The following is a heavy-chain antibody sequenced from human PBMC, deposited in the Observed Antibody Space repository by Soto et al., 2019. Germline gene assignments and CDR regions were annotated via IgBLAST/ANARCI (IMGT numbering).Heavy chain of an antibody. J-gene: IGHJ6*02. V-gene: IGHV6-1*01. CDR2: TYFRSKWYN. CDR1: GDSVSSNSAA. D-gene: IGHD6-19*01. CDR3: ARWSGYGSGWFWGGMDV. Sequence: QVQLQQSGPGLVKPSQTLSLTCAISGDSVSSNSAAWNWIRQSPSRGLEWLGRTYFRSKWYNDYAVSVNSRITINPDTSKNQFSLQLSSVTPEDTAVYYCARWSGYGSGWFWGGMDVWGQGTTVTVSS.